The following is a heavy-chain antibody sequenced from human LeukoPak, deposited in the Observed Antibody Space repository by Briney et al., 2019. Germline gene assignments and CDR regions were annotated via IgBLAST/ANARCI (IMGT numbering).Heavy chain of an antibody. CDR2: IRYDGSNK. V-gene: IGHV3-30*02. CDR1: GFTFSRHG. D-gene: IGHD4-17*01. CDR3: AKASRRGYGDFYYYYYMDV. Sequence: GGSLRLSCAASGFTFSRHGMHWVRQAPGKGLEWVAFIRYDGSNKYYADSVKGRFTISRDNSKNTLYLQMNSLRAEDTAVYYCAKASRRGYGDFYYYYYMDVWGKGTTVTISS. J-gene: IGHJ6*03.